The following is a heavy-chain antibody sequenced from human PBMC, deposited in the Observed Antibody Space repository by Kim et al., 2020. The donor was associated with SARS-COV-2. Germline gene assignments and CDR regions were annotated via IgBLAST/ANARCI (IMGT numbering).Heavy chain of an antibody. D-gene: IGHD2-2*01. V-gene: IGHV3-43*02. CDR2: ISGDGGST. Sequence: GGSLRLSCAASGFTFDDYAMHWVRQAPGKGLEWVSLISGDGGSTYYADSVKGRFTISRDNSKNSLYLQMNSLRTEDTALYYCAKDIGYCSSTSCYVYYGMDVWGQGTTGTVSS. CDR3: AKDIGYCSSTSCYVYYGMDV. J-gene: IGHJ6*02. CDR1: GFTFDDYA.